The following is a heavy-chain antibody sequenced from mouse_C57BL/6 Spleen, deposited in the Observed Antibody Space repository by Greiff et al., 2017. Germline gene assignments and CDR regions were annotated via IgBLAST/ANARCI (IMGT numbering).Heavy chain of an antibody. V-gene: IGHV1-64*01. CDR1: GYTFTSYW. CDR2: IHPNSGST. J-gene: IGHJ1*03. Sequence: QVQLKQPGAELVKPGASVKLSCKASGYTFTSYWMHWVKQRPGQGLEWIGMIHPNSGSTNYNEKFKSKATLTVDKSSSTAYMQLSSLTSEDSAVYYCARVGARTDPGYFEVWGTGATVTVSS. D-gene: IGHD3-3*01. CDR3: ARVGARTDPGYFEV.